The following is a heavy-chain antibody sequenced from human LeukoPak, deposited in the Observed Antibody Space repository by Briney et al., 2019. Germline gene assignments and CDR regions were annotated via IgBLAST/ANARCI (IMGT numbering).Heavy chain of an antibody. CDR2: ISSSSSYI. V-gene: IGHV3-21*01. D-gene: IGHD3-3*01. J-gene: IGHJ4*02. CDR1: GFTFSSYS. CDR3: ARARRDFWGDPFDY. Sequence: GGSLRLSCAASGFTFSSYSMNWVRQAPGKGLEWVSSISSSSSYIHYADSMKGRFTISRDNAKKSLYLQMNSLRAEDTAVYYCARARRDFWGDPFDYWGLGTLVTVSS.